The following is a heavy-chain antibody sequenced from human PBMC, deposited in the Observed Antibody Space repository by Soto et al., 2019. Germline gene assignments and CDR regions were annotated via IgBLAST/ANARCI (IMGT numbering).Heavy chain of an antibody. Sequence: QVQLVQSGAEVKKPGAPVKVSCKASGYTFISYGISWVRQAPGQGLEWMGWISVYNGNTNYAQKRQGTVTMNTVTSTSTAYMETRSLRSDDTAVYYCARDFRAGIYYGSESSIDYWGPGTLVTVSS. CDR1: GYTFISYG. CDR3: ARDFRAGIYYGSESSIDY. D-gene: IGHD3-10*01. CDR2: ISVYNGNT. J-gene: IGHJ4*02. V-gene: IGHV1-18*01.